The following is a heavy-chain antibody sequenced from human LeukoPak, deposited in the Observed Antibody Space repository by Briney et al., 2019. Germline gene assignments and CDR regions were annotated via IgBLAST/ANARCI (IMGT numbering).Heavy chain of an antibody. CDR2: ISYDGSNK. J-gene: IGHJ4*02. Sequence: PGTSLRLSCIASGFTFSNYAMHWVRQAPGKGLEWVAVISYDGSNKYYADSVKGRFTISRDNSKNTLYLQMNSLRAEDTAVYYCARAVVVAATHFDYWGQGTLVTVSS. CDR3: ARAVVVAATHFDY. CDR1: GFTFSNYA. D-gene: IGHD2-15*01. V-gene: IGHV3-30-3*01.